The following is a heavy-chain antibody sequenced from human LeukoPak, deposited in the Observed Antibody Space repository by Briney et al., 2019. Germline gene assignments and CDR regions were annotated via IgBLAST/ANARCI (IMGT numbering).Heavy chain of an antibody. V-gene: IGHV3-33*01. CDR1: GFTFNSYG. Sequence: GGSLRLSCAASGFTFNSYGMHWVRQAPGKGLEWVAGIGFDGSNRQYADSLKGRFSISRDNPKNTLYLQMNDLRAEDTAVYYCARATFRPNWFDPWGQGTLVTVSS. CDR2: IGFDGSNR. D-gene: IGHD3-16*01. J-gene: IGHJ5*02. CDR3: ARATFRPNWFDP.